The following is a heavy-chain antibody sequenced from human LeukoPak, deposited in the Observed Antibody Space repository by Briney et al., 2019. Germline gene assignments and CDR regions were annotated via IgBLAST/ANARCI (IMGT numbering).Heavy chain of an antibody. J-gene: IGHJ6*04. V-gene: IGHV3-21*01. CDR1: GFTFSSYS. D-gene: IGHD6-19*01. CDR2: ISSSSSYI. CDR3: AKASYSSGWYAFYYYYGMDV. Sequence: GGSLRLSCAASGFTFSSYSMNWVRQAPGKGLEWVSSISSSSSYIYYADSVKGRFTISRDNAKNSLYLQMNSLRAEDTAVYYCAKASYSSGWYAFYYYYGMDVWGKGTTVTVSS.